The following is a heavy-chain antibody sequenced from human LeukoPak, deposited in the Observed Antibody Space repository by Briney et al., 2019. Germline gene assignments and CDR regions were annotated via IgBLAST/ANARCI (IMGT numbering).Heavy chain of an antibody. V-gene: IGHV4-34*01. CDR3: ARDKEGYFDY. Sequence: SETLSLTCAVYGGSFSGYYWSWIRQPPGKGLEWIGSIYYSGSTYYNPSLKSRVTISVDTSKNQFSLKLSSVTAADTAVYYCARDKEGYFDYWGQGTLVTVSS. CDR2: IYYSGST. J-gene: IGHJ4*02. CDR1: GGSFSGYY.